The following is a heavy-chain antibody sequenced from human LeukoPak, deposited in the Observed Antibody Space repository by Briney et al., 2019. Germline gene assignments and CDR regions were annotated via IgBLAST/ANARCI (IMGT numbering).Heavy chain of an antibody. D-gene: IGHD5-24*01. CDR1: GGTFSSYA. Sequence: SVKVSCKASGGTFSSYAISWVRQAPGQGLEWMGGIIPIFGTANYAQKFQGRVTITTDESTSTAYMELSSLRSEDTAVYYCASSRAEMATILGFDWGQGTLVTVSS. J-gene: IGHJ4*02. CDR3: ASSRAEMATILGFD. V-gene: IGHV1-69*05. CDR2: IIPIFGTA.